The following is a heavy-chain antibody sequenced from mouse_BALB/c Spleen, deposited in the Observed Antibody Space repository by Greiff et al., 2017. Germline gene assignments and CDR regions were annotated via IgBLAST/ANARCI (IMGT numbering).Heavy chain of an antibody. CDR1: GYTFTDYE. Sequence: QVQLKESGAELVRPGASVTLSCKASGYTFTDYEMHWVKQTPVHGLEWIGAIDPETGGTAYNQKFKGKATLTADKSSSTAYMELRSLTSEDSAVYYCTRKDYRYDDYAMDYWGQGTSVTVSS. V-gene: IGHV1-15*01. J-gene: IGHJ4*01. D-gene: IGHD2-14*01. CDR3: TRKDYRYDDYAMDY. CDR2: IDPETGGT.